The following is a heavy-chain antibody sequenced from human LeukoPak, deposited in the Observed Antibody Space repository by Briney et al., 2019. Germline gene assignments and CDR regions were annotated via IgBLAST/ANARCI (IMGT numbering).Heavy chain of an antibody. J-gene: IGHJ4*02. D-gene: IGHD3-22*01. Sequence: PGGSLRLSCAASGFTFSSYSMNWVRQVSGKGLEWVSVISGSGGSTYYADSVKGRFTISRDNSKNTLYLQMNSLRAEDTAVYYCAKDRYYYDSSGYYYFDYWGQGTLVTVSS. V-gene: IGHV3-23*01. CDR3: AKDRYYYDSSGYYYFDY. CDR2: ISGSGGST. CDR1: GFTFSSYS.